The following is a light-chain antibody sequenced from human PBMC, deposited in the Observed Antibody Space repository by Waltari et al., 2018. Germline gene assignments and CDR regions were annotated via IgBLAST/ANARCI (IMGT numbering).Light chain of an antibody. V-gene: IGLV2-14*01. J-gene: IGLJ1*01. CDR3: SSYTTSSAPGV. CDR1: DSDVGAYDF. CDR2: EVS. Sequence: QSALTQPASVSGSPGQSITISCSGTDSDVGAYDFVSWYQQHPGKAPHLIIYEVSNRPSWFSYRFSGSTSGNPASLTISGLQAEDEADYYCSSYTTSSAPGVFGTGTRVTVL.